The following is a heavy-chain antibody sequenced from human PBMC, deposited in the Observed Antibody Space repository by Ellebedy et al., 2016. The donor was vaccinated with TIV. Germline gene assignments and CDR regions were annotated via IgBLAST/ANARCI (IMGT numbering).Heavy chain of an antibody. CDR1: GDPITGSHW. CDR3: ARDLGSGRYPGH. V-gene: IGHV4-4*02. Sequence: SETLSLTXAVSGDPITGSHWWSWVRHPPGRGLEWIGEIYPGRSANYNPSLKSRVAMSIDESKNGFSLKLSSVTVADTAVYYCARDLGSGRYPGHWGQGTLVTVSS. J-gene: IGHJ4*02. CDR2: IYPGRSA. D-gene: IGHD3-10*01.